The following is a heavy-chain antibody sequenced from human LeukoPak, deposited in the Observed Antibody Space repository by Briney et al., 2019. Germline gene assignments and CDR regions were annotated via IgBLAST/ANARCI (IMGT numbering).Heavy chain of an antibody. CDR2: INWNGGST. D-gene: IGHD1-26*01. CDR3: ARGWQGGSDDK. V-gene: IGHV3-20*04. J-gene: IGHJ4*02. CDR1: GFTFSSHF. Sequence: GGSLRLSCAASGFTFSSHFMSWVRQAPGKGLEWVSGINWNGGSTGYADSVKGRFTISRDNAKNSLYLQMNSLRAEDTALYYCARGWQGGSDDKWGQGTLVTVSS.